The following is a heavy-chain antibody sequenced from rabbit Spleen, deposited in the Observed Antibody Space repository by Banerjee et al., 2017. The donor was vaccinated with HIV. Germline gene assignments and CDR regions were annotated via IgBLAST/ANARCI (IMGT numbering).Heavy chain of an antibody. CDR3: ARDGAGGTYFAL. D-gene: IGHD8-1*01. V-gene: IGHV1S45*01. CDR1: GFSFSSGYY. Sequence: QEQLEESGGGLVKPGASLTLTCKASGFSFSSGYYMYWVRQAPGKGLEWIGCIGTGSGSKWYASWAKGRFSISKTSSATVTLQMTSLTAADTATYFCARDGAGGTYFALWGPGTLVTVS. J-gene: IGHJ4*01. CDR2: IGTGSGSK.